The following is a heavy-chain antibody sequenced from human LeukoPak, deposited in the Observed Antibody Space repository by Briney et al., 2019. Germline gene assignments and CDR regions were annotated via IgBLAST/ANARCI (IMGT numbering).Heavy chain of an antibody. CDR1: GYSFTAFY. Sequence: GASVKVSCKASGYSFTAFYIHWVRQAPGQRLEWMGWIHPRRGDTNYAQKFQGRVTMTRDTSINTAYLDLSSLRSDDTAVYYCARDGDYGTGSYYRGCIDSWGQGTPVTVSP. J-gene: IGHJ4*02. CDR2: IHPRRGDT. D-gene: IGHD3-10*01. V-gene: IGHV1-2*02. CDR3: ARDGDYGTGSYYRGCIDS.